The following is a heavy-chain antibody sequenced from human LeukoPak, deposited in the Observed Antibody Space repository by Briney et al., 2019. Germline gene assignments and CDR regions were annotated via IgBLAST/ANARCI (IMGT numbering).Heavy chain of an antibody. CDR3: AREVLGYYYDSSGYFYFDY. V-gene: IGHV4-59*01. J-gene: IGHJ4*02. Sequence: SETLSLTCTVSGGSISSYYWSWIRQPPGKGLEWIGYIYYGGSTNYNPSLKSRVTISVDTSKNQFSLKLSSVTAADTAVYYCAREVLGYYYDSSGYFYFDYWGQGTLVTVSS. D-gene: IGHD3-22*01. CDR2: IYYGGST. CDR1: GGSISSYY.